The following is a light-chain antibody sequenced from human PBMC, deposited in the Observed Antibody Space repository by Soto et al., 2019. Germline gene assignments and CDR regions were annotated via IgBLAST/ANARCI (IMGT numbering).Light chain of an antibody. Sequence: EIVLTQSPATLSLSPGERATLSCMASQSVSSYLAWYQQKPGQAPRLLIYDASNRATGIPSRFSGSGSGTDFTLTITSLEHEDFAVYYCQQRGNWPPWTFGQGTKVDIK. CDR2: DAS. CDR3: QQRGNWPPWT. CDR1: QSVSSY. V-gene: IGKV3-11*01. J-gene: IGKJ1*01.